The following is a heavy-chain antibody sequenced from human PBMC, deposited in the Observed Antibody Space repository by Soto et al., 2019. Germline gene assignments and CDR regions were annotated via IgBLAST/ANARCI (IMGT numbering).Heavy chain of an antibody. V-gene: IGHV4-59*01. CDR1: GAPISNYY. CDR3: ARGWRQLVPNWFDP. J-gene: IGHJ5*02. D-gene: IGHD6-6*01. CDR2: IYYSGIT. Sequence: SETLSLTCTVSGAPISNYYWSWIRQPPGKGLEWIGYIYYSGITNYNPSLKSRVTISVDTSKNQFSLKLSSVTAADTAVYYCARGWRQLVPNWFDPWGQGTLVTVS.